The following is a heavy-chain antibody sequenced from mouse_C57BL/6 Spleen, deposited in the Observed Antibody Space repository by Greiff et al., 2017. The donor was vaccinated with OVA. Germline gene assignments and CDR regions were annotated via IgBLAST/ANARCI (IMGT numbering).Heavy chain of an antibody. J-gene: IGHJ4*01. CDR3: AREEVYDGDHDASMDY. CDR1: GYTFTSYW. V-gene: IGHV1-72*01. D-gene: IGHD2-3*01. CDR2: IDPNSGGT. Sequence: QVQLQQSGAELVKPGASVKLSCKASGYTFTSYWMHWVKQRPGRGLEWIGRIDPNSGGTKYNEKFKSKATLTVDKPSSTAYMQLSSLTSEDSAVYYGAREEVYDGDHDASMDYWGEGTSVTVSS.